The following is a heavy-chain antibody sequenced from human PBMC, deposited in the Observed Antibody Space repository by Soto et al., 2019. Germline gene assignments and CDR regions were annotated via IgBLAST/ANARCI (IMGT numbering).Heavy chain of an antibody. CDR1: GGSITSGGYY. Sequence: SETLSLTCTVSGGSITSGGYYWSWTRQHPGKGLEWIGYIYYSGTTYYNPSLKSRVSISEDTSKNQFFLKLSSVTAADTAVYYCARVPGGGRQGSIIPCYNFGMDVWGQGTTVTVSS. CDR2: IYYSGTT. CDR3: ARVPGGGRQGSIIPCYNFGMDV. V-gene: IGHV4-31*03. J-gene: IGHJ6*02. D-gene: IGHD5-12*01.